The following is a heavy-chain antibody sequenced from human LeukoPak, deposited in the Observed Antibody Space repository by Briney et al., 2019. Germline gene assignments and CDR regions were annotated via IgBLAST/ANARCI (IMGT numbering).Heavy chain of an antibody. D-gene: IGHD2-21*02. J-gene: IGHJ3*02. V-gene: IGHV3-53*04. CDR1: GFTVSSNY. CDR2: IYSGGST. CDR3: ARATLTYCGGDCYSRAFDI. Sequence: PGGSLRLSCAASGFTVSSNYMSWVRQAPGKGLEWVSVIYSGGSTYYADSVKGRFTISRHNSKNTLYLQMNSLRAEDTAVYYCARATLTYCGGDCYSRAFDIWGQGTMVTVSS.